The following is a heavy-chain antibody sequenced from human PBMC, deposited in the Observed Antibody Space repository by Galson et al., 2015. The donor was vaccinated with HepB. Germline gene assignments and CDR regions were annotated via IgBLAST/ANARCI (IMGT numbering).Heavy chain of an antibody. Sequence: SLRLSCAASGFIFSNAWFNWVRQAPGKGLEWVGRIKRKSNGGTTDYTGPVKGRFTISRDDSKNTLYLQMNSLKTEDTAVYYCNIDRDCSVSSCDSPPFYYGVDVWGQGTTVTVSS. D-gene: IGHD2-2*01. J-gene: IGHJ6*02. CDR1: GFIFSNAW. CDR3: NIDRDCSVSSCDSPPFYYGVDV. CDR2: IKRKSNGGTT. V-gene: IGHV3-15*01.